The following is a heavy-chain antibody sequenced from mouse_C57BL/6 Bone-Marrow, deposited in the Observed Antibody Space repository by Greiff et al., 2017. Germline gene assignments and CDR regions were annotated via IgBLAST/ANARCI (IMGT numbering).Heavy chain of an antibody. V-gene: IGHV14-1*01. J-gene: IGHJ1*03. Sequence: EVQLQQSGAELVRPGASVKLSCTASGFNIKDYYMHWVKQRPEQGLEWIGRIDPEDGDTECAPKFQGKATMTADTSSNTAYLQLSSLTSEDTAVYYCTITTVVYWYFDVWGTGTTVTVSS. CDR1: GFNIKDYY. CDR3: TITTVVYWYFDV. CDR2: IDPEDGDT. D-gene: IGHD1-1*01.